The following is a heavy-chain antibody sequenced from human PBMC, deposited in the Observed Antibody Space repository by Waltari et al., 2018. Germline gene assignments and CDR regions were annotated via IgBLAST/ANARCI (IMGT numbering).Heavy chain of an antibody. D-gene: IGHD6-6*01. V-gene: IGHV4-59*01. CDR3: ASNNLDSSSSDY. CDR2: IYYSGST. Sequence: QVQLQESGPGLVKPSETLSLTCTVSGGSIRSYYWSWIRQPPGKGLEWIGYIYYSGSTNYNPSLKSRVTISVDTSKNQFSLKLSSVTAADTAVYYCASNNLDSSSSDYWGQGTLVTVSS. CDR1: GGSIRSYY. J-gene: IGHJ4*02.